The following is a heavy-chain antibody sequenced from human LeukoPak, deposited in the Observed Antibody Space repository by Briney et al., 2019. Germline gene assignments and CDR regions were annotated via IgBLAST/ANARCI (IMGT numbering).Heavy chain of an antibody. V-gene: IGHV3-43D*03. J-gene: IGHJ4*02. CDR2: ISWDGGST. CDR3: AKGYYFDILSGYSSLDS. Sequence: GSLRLSCAASGFTFDDYAMHWVRQAPGKGLEWVSLISWDGGSTYYADSVKGRFTISRDNSKNSLYLQMNSLRAEDTAAYYCAKGYYFDILSGYSSLDSWGQGTLVTVSS. D-gene: IGHD3-9*01. CDR1: GFTFDDYA.